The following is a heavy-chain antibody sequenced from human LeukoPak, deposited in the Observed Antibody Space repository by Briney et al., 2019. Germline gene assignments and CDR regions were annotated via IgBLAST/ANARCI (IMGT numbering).Heavy chain of an antibody. Sequence: ASVKVSCKASGYTFTAGYYMHWVRQAPGQGLEWMGWINPNSGGTNYAQKFQGRVTMTRDTSISTAYMELSRLRSDDTAVYYCARGSIVGATFDYFDYWGQGTLVTVSS. D-gene: IGHD1-26*01. V-gene: IGHV1-2*02. CDR2: INPNSGGT. CDR1: GYTFTAGYY. CDR3: ARGSIVGATFDYFDY. J-gene: IGHJ4*02.